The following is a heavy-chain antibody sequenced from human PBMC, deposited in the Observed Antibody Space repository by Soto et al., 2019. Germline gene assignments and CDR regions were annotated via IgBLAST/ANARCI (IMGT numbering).Heavy chain of an antibody. CDR3: ARDRDTAMVWRYYYVMDV. CDR1: GFTFSSYS. V-gene: IGHV3-21*01. J-gene: IGHJ6*02. D-gene: IGHD5-18*01. CDR2: ISSSSSYI. Sequence: GGSLRLSCAASGFTFSSYSMNWVRQAPGKGLGWVSSISSSSSYIYYADSVKGRFTISRDNAKNSLYLQMNSLRAEDTAVYYCARDRDTAMVWRYYYVMDVWGQGTTVTVSS.